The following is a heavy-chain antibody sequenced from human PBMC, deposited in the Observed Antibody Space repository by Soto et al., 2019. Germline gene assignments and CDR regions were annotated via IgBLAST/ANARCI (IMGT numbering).Heavy chain of an antibody. CDR1: GGSISSSSYY. V-gene: IGHV4-39*01. CDR3: ARQGWGPVLRFLEWLLYSWFDP. Sequence: QLQLQESGPGLVKPSETLSLTCTVSGGSISSSSYYWGWIRQPLGQGLEWIGSIYYSGSPYYNPARQSRVTLSVDTSKNQFSLRLSSVTAADTAVYYCARQGWGPVLRFLEWLLYSWFDPWGQGTLVTVSS. J-gene: IGHJ5*02. CDR2: IYYSGSP. D-gene: IGHD3-3*01.